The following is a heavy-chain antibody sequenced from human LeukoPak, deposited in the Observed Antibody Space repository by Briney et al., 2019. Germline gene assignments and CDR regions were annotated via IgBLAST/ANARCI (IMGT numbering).Heavy chain of an antibody. V-gene: IGHV1-2*02. Sequence: GASVKVSCKASGYTFTGYYMHWVRQAPGQGLEWMGWINPNSGGTNYAQKFQGRVTMTRDTSISTAYMELSRLRSDDTAVYYCARVAYYYDSSGYSYYFDYWGQGTLVTVSS. CDR1: GYTFTGYY. CDR2: INPNSGGT. CDR3: ARVAYYYDSSGYSYYFDY. J-gene: IGHJ4*02. D-gene: IGHD3-22*01.